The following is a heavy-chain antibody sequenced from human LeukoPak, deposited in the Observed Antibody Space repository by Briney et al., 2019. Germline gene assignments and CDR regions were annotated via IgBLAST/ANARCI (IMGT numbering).Heavy chain of an antibody. J-gene: IGHJ4*02. CDR3: ARDGGYDDYYFDY. D-gene: IGHD5-12*01. CDR2: ISSSSSYI. CDR1: GFTFSSYS. Sequence: GGSLRLSCAASGFTFSSYSMNWVRQAPGKGLEWVSSISSSSSYIYYADSVKGRFTISRDNAKNSLYLQMNSLRAEDTAVYYCARDGGYDDYYFDYWSQGTLVTVSS. V-gene: IGHV3-21*01.